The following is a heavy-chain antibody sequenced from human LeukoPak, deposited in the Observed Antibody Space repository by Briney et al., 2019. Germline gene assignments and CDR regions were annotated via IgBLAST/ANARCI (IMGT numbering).Heavy chain of an antibody. V-gene: IGHV5-51*01. CDR2: IYPGDSDT. CDR3: ARAGPTYYYDSSGLDY. Sequence: GESLKISCKGSGYSFTSYWIGWVRQMPGEGLEWMGIIYPGDSDTRYSPSFQGQVTISADKSISTAYLQWSSLKASDTAMYYCARAGPTYYYDSSGLDYWGQGTLVTVSS. CDR1: GYSFTSYW. D-gene: IGHD3-22*01. J-gene: IGHJ4*02.